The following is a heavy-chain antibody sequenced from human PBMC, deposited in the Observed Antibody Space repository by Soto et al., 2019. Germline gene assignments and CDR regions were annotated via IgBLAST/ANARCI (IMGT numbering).Heavy chain of an antibody. CDR2: INPNSGGT. D-gene: IGHD6-6*01. CDR3: ARDQGSNSSSPLQYYFDY. V-gene: IGHV1-2*04. CDR1: GYTFTGYY. J-gene: IGHJ4*02. Sequence: ASVKVSCKASGYTFTGYYMHWVRQAPGQGLERMGWINPNSGGTNYAQKFQGWVTMTRDTSISTAYMELSRLRSDDTAVYYCARDQGSNSSSPLQYYFDYWGQGTLVTVSS.